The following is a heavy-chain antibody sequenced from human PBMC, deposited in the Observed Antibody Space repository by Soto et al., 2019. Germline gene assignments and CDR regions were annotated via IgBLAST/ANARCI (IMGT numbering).Heavy chain of an antibody. J-gene: IGHJ6*02. CDR3: ASEVSRTDGMDV. CDR2: IYYTGNT. CDR1: GDSSVSSSSYY. V-gene: IGHV4-39*01. D-gene: IGHD2-2*01. Sequence: SETLSLTCTVSGDSSVSSSSYYWGWIRQPPGKGLEWIGSIYYTGNTFYSPSFRSRLTISVDTSKSQFSLKLRSVTAADTATYYCASEVSRTDGMDVWGQGTTVTVSS.